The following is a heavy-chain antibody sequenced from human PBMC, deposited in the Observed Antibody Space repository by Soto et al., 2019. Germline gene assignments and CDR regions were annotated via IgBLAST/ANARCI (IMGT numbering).Heavy chain of an antibody. CDR2: IFSSGSI. D-gene: IGHD5-12*01. CDR3: AREGSYSAYNFAHWIQLWSFVF. CDR1: GGSINTFY. Sequence: QVRLQESGPGLLKPSETLSLICTVSGGSINTFYLRWVRQPAGKGLEWIGLIFSSGSISFNPSLESGIAMSVDTSKNLFSLKLSSVTAADMAVYYCAREGSYSAYNFAHWIQLWSFVFWGQGAMVTVSS. V-gene: IGHV4-4*07. J-gene: IGHJ4*02.